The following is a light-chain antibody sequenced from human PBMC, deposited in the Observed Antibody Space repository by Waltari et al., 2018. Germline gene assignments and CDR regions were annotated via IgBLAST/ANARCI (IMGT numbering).Light chain of an antibody. CDR3: LQYGRHWA. Sequence: DIQVPQSPSPLSASRADSVNITCPANKSINNWLAWYQQKPGKAPTLLIYKSSVLQGGVPSRFSGTGSGTEFTLTISGLQPDDFATYYCLQYGRHWAFGPGTKVEI. V-gene: IGKV1-5*03. CDR1: KSINNW. CDR2: KSS. J-gene: IGKJ1*01.